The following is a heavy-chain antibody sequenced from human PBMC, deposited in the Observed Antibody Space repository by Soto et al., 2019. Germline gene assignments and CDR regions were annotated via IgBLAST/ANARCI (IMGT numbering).Heavy chain of an antibody. CDR2: ISSSTTII. Sequence: EVQLVESGGGLVQPGGSLRLSCAASGFTFSTYSMNWVRQAPGKGLEWVSYISSSTTIIYYADSVKGRFTISRDNAKKSLXXQXXXXXXXXXXXXXXXXXXXXXXLGXXYYGMDVWGQGTTVTVSS. CDR3: XXXXXXXXLGXXYYGMDV. J-gene: IGHJ6*02. V-gene: IGHV3-48*01. D-gene: IGHD3-10*01. CDR1: GFTFSTYS.